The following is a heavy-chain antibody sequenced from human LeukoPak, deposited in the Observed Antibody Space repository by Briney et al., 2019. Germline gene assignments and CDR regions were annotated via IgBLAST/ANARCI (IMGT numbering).Heavy chain of an antibody. V-gene: IGHV3-74*01. J-gene: IGHJ4*02. CDR3: ARDWAWGGFDH. Sequence: GGSLRLSCEGSGFSFSSYWMHWVRQAPGKGLAWVSRIRTDGGTKYYADSVKGRFTVSRDNARNTLYLQMGSLRVDDAAVYYCARDWAWGGFDHWGQGTLVTVSS. D-gene: IGHD3-16*01. CDR1: GFSFSSYW. CDR2: IRTDGGTK.